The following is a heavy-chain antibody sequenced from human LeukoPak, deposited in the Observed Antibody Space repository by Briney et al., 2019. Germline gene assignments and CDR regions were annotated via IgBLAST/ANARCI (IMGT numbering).Heavy chain of an antibody. CDR3: ARAYSSGWYGGGFDY. D-gene: IGHD6-19*01. Sequence: GSLRLSCAASGFTVSSNYMSWVRQAPGKGLEWVSVIYSGGSTYYADSVKGRFTISRDNSKNTLYLQMNSLRAEDTAVYYCARAYSSGWYGGGFDYWGQGTLVTVSS. J-gene: IGHJ4*02. CDR2: IYSGGST. V-gene: IGHV3-53*01. CDR1: GFTVSSNY.